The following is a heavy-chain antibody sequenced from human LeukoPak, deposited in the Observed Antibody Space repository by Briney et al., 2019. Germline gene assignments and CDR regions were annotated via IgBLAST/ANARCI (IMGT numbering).Heavy chain of an antibody. D-gene: IGHD2-15*01. CDR1: GFTFSSYA. J-gene: IGHJ4*02. Sequence: GGSLRLSCAASGFTFSSYAMSWVRQAPGKGLEWVSAISGSGGAPYYADSVKGRFTTSRDNSKNTVYLQMNSLRAEDTGIYFCARQLGYCSDGTCYFDYWGQGTLVTVSS. CDR2: ISGSGGAP. V-gene: IGHV3-23*01. CDR3: ARQLGYCSDGTCYFDY.